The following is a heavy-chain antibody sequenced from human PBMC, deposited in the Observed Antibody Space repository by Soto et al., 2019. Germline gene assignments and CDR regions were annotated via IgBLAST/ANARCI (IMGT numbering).Heavy chain of an antibody. V-gene: IGHV4-59*02. Sequence: SETLSLTCTVSGGSVSSFFWSWIRQPPGRGLEWIGYLYCGGSTHYSPSLKSRVTISVDTSQNQFSLNLMSVTAADTAIYYCARVRHGWTFFDYWSQGTLVTVSS. CDR1: GGSVSSFF. CDR2: LYCGGST. D-gene: IGHD6-19*01. J-gene: IGHJ4*02. CDR3: ARVRHGWTFFDY.